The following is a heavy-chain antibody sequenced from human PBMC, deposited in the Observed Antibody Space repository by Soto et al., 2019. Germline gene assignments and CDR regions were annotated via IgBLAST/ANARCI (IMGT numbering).Heavy chain of an antibody. Sequence: QVQLVESGGGVVQPGRSLRLSCAASGFTFSSYGMHWVRQAPGKGLEWVAVIWYDGSNKYYADSVKGRFTSSRDNSKNPRYLQMNSVRAEDTAVYYCARVTRIAAAVGPFDYWGRGTLVTVSS. CDR1: GFTFSSYG. V-gene: IGHV3-33*01. D-gene: IGHD6-13*01. CDR2: IWYDGSNK. CDR3: ARVTRIAAAVGPFDY. J-gene: IGHJ4*02.